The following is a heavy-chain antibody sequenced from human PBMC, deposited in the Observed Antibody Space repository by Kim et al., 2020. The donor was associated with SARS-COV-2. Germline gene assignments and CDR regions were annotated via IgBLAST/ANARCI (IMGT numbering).Heavy chain of an antibody. Sequence: GGSLRLSCAASGFTFSSYSMNWVRQAPGKGLEWVSSISSSSSYIYYADSVKGRFTISRDNAKNSLYLQMNSLRAEDTAVYYCAREQTTTYNWSLYYYYGMDVWGQGTTVTVSS. V-gene: IGHV3-21*01. CDR2: ISSSSSYI. CDR3: AREQTTTYNWSLYYYYGMDV. D-gene: IGHD1-20*01. CDR1: GFTFSSYS. J-gene: IGHJ6*02.